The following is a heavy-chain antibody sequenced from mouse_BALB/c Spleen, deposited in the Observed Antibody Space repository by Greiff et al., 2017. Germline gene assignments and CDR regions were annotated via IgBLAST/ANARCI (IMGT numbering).Heavy chain of an antibody. CDR2: INPGSGGT. J-gene: IGHJ2*01. CDR3: ARSDYDYDKGYYFDY. V-gene: IGHV1-54*01. D-gene: IGHD2-4*01. CDR1: GYAFTNYL. Sequence: VQLQQSGAELVRPGTSVKVSCKASGYAFTNYLIEWVKQRPGQGLEWIGVINPGSGGTNYNEKFKGKATLTADKSSSTAYMQLSSLTSDDSAVYFCARSDYDYDKGYYFDYWGQGTTLTVSS.